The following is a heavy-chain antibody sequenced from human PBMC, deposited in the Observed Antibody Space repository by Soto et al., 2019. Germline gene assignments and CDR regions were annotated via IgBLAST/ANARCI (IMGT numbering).Heavy chain of an antibody. CDR2: IYYSGST. Sequence: TLSLTCTVSGGSVSSGSYYWSWIRQPPGKGLEWSGYIYYSGSTNYNPSLKSRVTISVDTSKNQFSLKLSSVTAADTAVYYCARESDIVVVVAATHAFDIWGQGTMVTVSS. CDR1: GGSVSSGSYY. CDR3: ARESDIVVVVAATHAFDI. J-gene: IGHJ3*02. V-gene: IGHV4-61*01. D-gene: IGHD2-15*01.